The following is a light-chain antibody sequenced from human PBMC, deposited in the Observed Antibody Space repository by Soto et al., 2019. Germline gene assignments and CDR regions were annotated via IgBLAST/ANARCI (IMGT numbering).Light chain of an antibody. V-gene: IGKV3-11*01. CDR3: QQLRNWPPVT. Sequence: EILLTQSPATLSLSPGERATLSCRASQSVSSYLAWYQQKPGQAPRLLIYDASNRATGIPARFSGSGSGTDFTLTISSLEPEDFAVYYCQQLRNWPPVTFGRVPK. J-gene: IGKJ4*01. CDR1: QSVSSY. CDR2: DAS.